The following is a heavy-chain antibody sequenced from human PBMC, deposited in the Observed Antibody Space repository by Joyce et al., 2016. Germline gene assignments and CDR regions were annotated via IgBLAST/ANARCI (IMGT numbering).Heavy chain of an antibody. J-gene: IGHJ6*03. D-gene: IGHD3-10*01. Sequence: EVQLVQSGAEVKKPGESLKISCKASGYTSTTYGIGWVRQMPGKGLEWMGVMYPSDCDTTYSPSYQDRVTISAKESVSTTYLQWNSLMASDGSVYYYAGLAGIRGIMDFSIDVWGKGTPVTVSS. V-gene: IGHV5-51*01. CDR2: MYPSDCDT. CDR3: AGLAGIRGIMDFSIDV. CDR1: GYTSTTYG.